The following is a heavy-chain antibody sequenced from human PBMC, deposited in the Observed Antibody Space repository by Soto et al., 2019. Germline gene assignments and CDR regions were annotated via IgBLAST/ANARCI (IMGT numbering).Heavy chain of an antibody. Sequence: QVQQVQYGAEVKKPGASVKVSCKTSGSRFETYAMTWVRQAPGQGLEWMGWISAYSVSTYSAQKFQDRLTMTKDTSTGTAYMELRILTSDDTAVYYCERGHGAIRGALYVWGQGTTVTVSS. J-gene: IGHJ6*02. CDR2: ISAYSVST. CDR3: ERGHGAIRGALYV. D-gene: IGHD1-26*01. CDR1: GSRFETYA. V-gene: IGHV1-18*01.